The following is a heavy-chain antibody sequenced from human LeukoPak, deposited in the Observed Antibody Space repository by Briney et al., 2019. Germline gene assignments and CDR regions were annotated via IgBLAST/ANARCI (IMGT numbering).Heavy chain of an antibody. Sequence: GGSLRLSCAASGFTFSNYAMSWVRQAPGKGLEWVSTISASGGSTYCADSVKGRFTISRDNSKNTLYLQMNSLRAEDTAVYYCASEEDRNHWGQGTLVTVSS. J-gene: IGHJ4*02. CDR2: ISASGGST. D-gene: IGHD1-14*01. CDR1: GFTFSNYA. CDR3: ASEEDRNH. V-gene: IGHV3-23*01.